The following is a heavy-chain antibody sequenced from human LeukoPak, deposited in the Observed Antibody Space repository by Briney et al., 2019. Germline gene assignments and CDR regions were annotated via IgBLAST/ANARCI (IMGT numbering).Heavy chain of an antibody. D-gene: IGHD3-3*01. CDR2: IVVGSGNT. CDR3: AADPHTKLGDFWSGYYLWY. J-gene: IGHJ4*02. Sequence: SVKVSCKASGFTFTSSAMQWVRQARGQRLEWIGWIVVGSGNTNYAQKFQERVTITRDMSTSTAYMELSSLRSEDTAVYYCAADPHTKLGDFWSGYYLWYWGQGTLVTVSS. CDR1: GFTFTSSA. V-gene: IGHV1-58*02.